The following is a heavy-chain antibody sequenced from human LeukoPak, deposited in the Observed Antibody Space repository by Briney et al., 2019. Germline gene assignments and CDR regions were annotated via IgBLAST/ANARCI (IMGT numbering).Heavy chain of an antibody. J-gene: IGHJ6*02. Sequence: GGSLRLSCAASGFTFSSYAMSWVRQAPGKGLEWVSAISGSGGSTYYADSVKGRFTISRDNSKNTLYLQMNSLRAEDTAVYYCAKGTYYDFWSGYAGPLDYYYYGMDVWGQGTMVTVSS. CDR1: GFTFSSYA. CDR2: ISGSGGST. D-gene: IGHD3-3*01. V-gene: IGHV3-23*01. CDR3: AKGTYYDFWSGYAGPLDYYYYGMDV.